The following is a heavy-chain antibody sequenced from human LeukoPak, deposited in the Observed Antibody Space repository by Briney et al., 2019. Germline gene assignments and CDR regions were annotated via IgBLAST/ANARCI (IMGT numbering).Heavy chain of an antibody. D-gene: IGHD3-10*01. Sequence: SVKVSCKASGGTFTKYTFNWVRQAPGQGLEWMGGIIPISEATNYAQKFQGRVTITADESASTAYMNLSSLTSEDTAVYFCARSKTIIRAFLEAFDIWGQGTMVTVSS. CDR2: IIPISEAT. V-gene: IGHV1-69*13. J-gene: IGHJ3*02. CDR3: ARSKTIIRAFLEAFDI. CDR1: GGTFTKYT.